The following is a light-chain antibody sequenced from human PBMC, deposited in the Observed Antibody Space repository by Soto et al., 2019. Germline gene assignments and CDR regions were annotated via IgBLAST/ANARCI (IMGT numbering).Light chain of an antibody. CDR2: DAS. CDR1: QSVSRN. CDR3: QQRSNGLS. Sequence: EIVLTQYPAILSLSPGERATFSCRASQSVSRNLDWYQHKPGQTPRLLIYDASNRATGIPVRFSGSGSGTDFTLTSSRLEPEDFAVYYCQQRSNGLSFGPGTKVDIK. V-gene: IGKV3-11*01. J-gene: IGKJ3*01.